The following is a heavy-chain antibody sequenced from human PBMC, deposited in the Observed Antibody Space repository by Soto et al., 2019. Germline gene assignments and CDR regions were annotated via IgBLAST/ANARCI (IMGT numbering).Heavy chain of an antibody. J-gene: IGHJ3*02. Sequence: WGSLRLSWAASGFTFSSYSMNWFRQAPGNGLEWVSSISSSSSYIYYADSVKGRFTISRDNAKNSLYLQMNSLRAEDTAVYYCARDPIIITHFPPGAFDIWGQGTMVTVSS. CDR2: ISSSSSYI. CDR1: GFTFSSYS. V-gene: IGHV3-21*01. D-gene: IGHD3-22*01. CDR3: ARDPIIITHFPPGAFDI.